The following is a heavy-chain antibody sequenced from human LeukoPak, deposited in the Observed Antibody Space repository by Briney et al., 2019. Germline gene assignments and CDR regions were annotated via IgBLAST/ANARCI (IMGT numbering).Heavy chain of an antibody. V-gene: IGHV4-61*01. Sequence: PSETLSLTCTVSGGSVSSGSYYWTWIRQPPGKGLEWIGYIYYSESTNYNPSLKSRVTISGDTSKNQFSLKLSSVTAADTAVYYCARGVDIEASTGLDYWGQGTLVTVSS. CDR2: IYYSEST. CDR1: GGSVSSGSYY. D-gene: IGHD5-12*01. J-gene: IGHJ4*02. CDR3: ARGVDIEASTGLDY.